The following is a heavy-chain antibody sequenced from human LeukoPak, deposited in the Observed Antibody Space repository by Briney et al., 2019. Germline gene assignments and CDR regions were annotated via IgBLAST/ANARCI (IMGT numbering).Heavy chain of an antibody. CDR1: GFSLSRHGVS. CDR2: IYWDDDK. CDR3: AHSNPIAYSYDSSGYFFDY. D-gene: IGHD3-22*01. V-gene: IGHV2-5*02. J-gene: IGHJ4*02. Sequence: SGPTLVKPTQTLTLTCSFSGFSLSRHGVSVGWIRQPPGKALEFLALIYWDDDKRYSASLKARLRITKDTSRNQVVLTMTNIDPEDTATYYCAHSNPIAYSYDSSGYFFDYWGQGTLVIVSS.